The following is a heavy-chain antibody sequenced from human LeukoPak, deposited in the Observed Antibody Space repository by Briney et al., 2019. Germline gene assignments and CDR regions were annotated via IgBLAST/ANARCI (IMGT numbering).Heavy chain of an antibody. CDR3: ARGVDYYDSSGYYGY. CDR1: GFTFSSYA. V-gene: IGHV3-30*04. CDR2: ISYDGSNK. J-gene: IGHJ4*02. Sequence: PGRSLRLSSAASGFTFSSYAMHWVRQAPGKGLEWVAVISYDGSNKYYADSVKGRFTISRDNSKNTLYLQMNSLRAEDTAVYYCARGVDYYDSSGYYGYWCQGTLVTVSS. D-gene: IGHD3-22*01.